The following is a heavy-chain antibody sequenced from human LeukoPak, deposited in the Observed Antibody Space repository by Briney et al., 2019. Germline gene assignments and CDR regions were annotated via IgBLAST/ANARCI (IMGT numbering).Heavy chain of an antibody. CDR3: ARESCSGGSCPPDKNKAAFDI. CDR1: GYSFTNYW. V-gene: IGHV5-51*01. CDR2: IYPGDSDT. J-gene: IGHJ3*02. D-gene: IGHD2-15*01. Sequence: GESLKISCKASGYSFTNYWIAWVRQMPGKGLEWMGIIYPGDSDTRYSPSFRGQVTMTSDTSISTVYMELSRLRSDDTAVYSCARESCSGGSCPPDKNKAAFDIWGQGTMVTVS.